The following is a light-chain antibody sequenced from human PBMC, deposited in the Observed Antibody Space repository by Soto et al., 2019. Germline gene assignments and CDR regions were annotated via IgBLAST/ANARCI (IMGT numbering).Light chain of an antibody. Sequence: DIQMTQFPSTLSASVGDRVTLSCRASQIIANWLAWYQQRPGKAPTLVIFDATKLQSGVPTRFSASVSGADFTLTISSLQPEDFATYYCLQYNTFPPSFGPGTRLEIQ. CDR3: LQYNTFPPS. V-gene: IGKV1-5*01. CDR1: QIIANW. J-gene: IGKJ2*03. CDR2: DAT.